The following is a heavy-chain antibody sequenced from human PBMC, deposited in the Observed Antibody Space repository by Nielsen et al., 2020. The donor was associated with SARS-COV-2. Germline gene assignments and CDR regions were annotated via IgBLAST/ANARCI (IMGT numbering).Heavy chain of an antibody. CDR1: GFTFSSYS. CDR3: ARDGEIMITFGGLMDV. V-gene: IGHV3-21*01. CDR2: ISSSSSYI. J-gene: IGHJ6*03. D-gene: IGHD3-16*01. Sequence: RGSLRLSCAASGFTFSSYSMNWVRQAPGKGLEWVSSISSSSSYIYYADSVKGRFTISRDNAKNSLYLQMNSLRAEDTAVYYCARDGEIMITFGGLMDVWGKGTTVTVSS.